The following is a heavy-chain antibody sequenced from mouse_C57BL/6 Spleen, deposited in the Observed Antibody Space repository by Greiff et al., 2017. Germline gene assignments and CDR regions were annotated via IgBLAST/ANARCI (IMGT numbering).Heavy chain of an antibody. J-gene: IGHJ4*01. D-gene: IGHD2-1*01. Sequence: QVQLQQSGAELARPGASVKLSCKASGYTFTSYGISWVKQRTGQGLEWIGEIYPRSGNTYYNEKFKGKATLTADKSSSTAYMELRSLTSDDSAVYFCARGDGNPSMDYWGQGTSVTVSS. CDR2: IYPRSGNT. CDR1: GYTFTSYG. CDR3: ARGDGNPSMDY. V-gene: IGHV1-81*01.